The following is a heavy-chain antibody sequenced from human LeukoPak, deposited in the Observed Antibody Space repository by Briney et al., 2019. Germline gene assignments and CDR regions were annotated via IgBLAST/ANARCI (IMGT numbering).Heavy chain of an antibody. D-gene: IGHD3-3*01. CDR1: GGSISSYY. J-gene: IGHJ5*02. V-gene: IGHV4-4*07. CDR3: ARASLPDFKTAEDRFDP. Sequence: PSETLSLTCTVSGGSISSYYWSWIRQPAGKGLEWIGRIYTSGSTDYNPSLKSRVTMSVDTSKNEFSLKLSSVTAADTAVYYCARASLPDFKTAEDRFDPWGQGTLVTVSS. CDR2: IYTSGST.